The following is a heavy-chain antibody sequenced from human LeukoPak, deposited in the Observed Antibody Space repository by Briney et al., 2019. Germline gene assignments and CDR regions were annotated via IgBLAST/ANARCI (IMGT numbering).Heavy chain of an antibody. CDR1: GGSFSGYY. Sequence: PSETLSLTCAVYGGSFSGYYWSWIRQPPGKGLEWIGEINHSGSTNYNPSLKSRVTISVDTSKNQFSLKLSSVTAADTAVYYCARSRVRFLEWSGFDYWGQGTLVTVSS. J-gene: IGHJ4*02. CDR2: INHSGST. CDR3: ARSRVRFLEWSGFDY. V-gene: IGHV4-34*01. D-gene: IGHD3-3*01.